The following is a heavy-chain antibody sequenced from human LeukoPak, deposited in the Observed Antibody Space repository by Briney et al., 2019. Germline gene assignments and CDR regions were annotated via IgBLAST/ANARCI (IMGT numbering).Heavy chain of an antibody. Sequence: GSLRLSFVASGFTVSRNYMSWVRQAPGKGLEWVSLIYSGGSTYYADSVKGRFTISRDNSKNTLYVQMNSLRAEDTAVYYCAAHSSGYLGWFDPWGQGTLVTVSS. CDR2: IYSGGST. CDR3: AAHSSGYLGWFDP. D-gene: IGHD3-22*01. CDR1: GFTVSRNY. V-gene: IGHV3-66*01. J-gene: IGHJ5*02.